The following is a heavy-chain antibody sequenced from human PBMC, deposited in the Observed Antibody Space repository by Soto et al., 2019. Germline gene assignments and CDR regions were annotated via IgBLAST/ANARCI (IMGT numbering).Heavy chain of an antibody. CDR3: ARGGIEVYVNMIVVEDGAFDI. Sequence: ASVKVSCKASGYTFTSYGISWVRQAPGQGLEWMGWISAYNGNTNYAQKLQGRVTMTTDTSTSTAYMELRSLRSDDTAVYYCARGGIEVYVNMIVVEDGAFDIWGQGTMVTVSS. V-gene: IGHV1-18*04. D-gene: IGHD3-22*01. CDR2: ISAYNGNT. CDR1: GYTFTSYG. J-gene: IGHJ3*02.